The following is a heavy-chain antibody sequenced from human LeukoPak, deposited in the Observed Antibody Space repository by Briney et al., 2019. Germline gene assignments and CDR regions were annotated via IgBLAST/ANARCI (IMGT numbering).Heavy chain of an antibody. J-gene: IGHJ2*01. Sequence: AGGSLRLSCAASGFTFSSYAMSWVRQPPGKGLEWIGEINHSGSTNYNPSLKSRVTISVDTSKNQFSLKLSSVTAADTAVYYCARAGMTTGPRGYFDLWGRGTLVTVSS. D-gene: IGHD4-17*01. V-gene: IGHV4-34*01. CDR1: GFTFSSYA. CDR2: INHSGST. CDR3: ARAGMTTGPRGYFDL.